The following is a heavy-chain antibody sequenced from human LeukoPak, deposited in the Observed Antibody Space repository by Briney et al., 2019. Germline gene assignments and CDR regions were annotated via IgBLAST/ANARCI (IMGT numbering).Heavy chain of an antibody. D-gene: IGHD3-10*01. V-gene: IGHV3-23*01. J-gene: IGHJ4*02. CDR1: GFIFSNYA. CDR3: AKDLLSSMVRGVTIEGHDY. Sequence: PGGSLRLSCAASGFIFSNYAMSWVRQAPGKVLEWVAAISNGGGSTYYADSVKGRFTISRDNSKSTLNLQMNSLRVEDTAVYYCAKDLLSSMVRGVTIEGHDYWGQGTLVTVSS. CDR2: ISNGGGST.